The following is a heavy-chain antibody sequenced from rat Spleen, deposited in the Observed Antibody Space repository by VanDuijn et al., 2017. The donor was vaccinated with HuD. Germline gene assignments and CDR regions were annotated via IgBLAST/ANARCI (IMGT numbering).Heavy chain of an antibody. D-gene: IGHD1-6*01. CDR2: ISTGGGNT. CDR1: GFTFSNFY. J-gene: IGHJ2*01. V-gene: IGHV5-25*01. Sequence: EVQLVESGGGLVQPGRSMKLSCSALGFTFSNFYMAWVRQAPTKGLEWVASISTGGGNTYYRDSVKGRFTISRDNTKSTLYLQMDSLRSEDTATYYCTRGGMLRPFFFDYWGQGVMVTVSS. CDR3: TRGGMLRPFFFDY.